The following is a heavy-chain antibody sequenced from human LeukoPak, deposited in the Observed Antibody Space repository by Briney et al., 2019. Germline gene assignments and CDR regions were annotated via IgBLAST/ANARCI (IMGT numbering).Heavy chain of an antibody. Sequence: GESLKISCKGSGYSFTSYWIGWVRQVPGKGLEWMGIIYPGDSDTRYSPSFQGQVTISADKSISTAYLQWSSLKASDTAMYYCARGYCTNGVCYTSFDYWGQGTLVTVSS. V-gene: IGHV5-51*01. CDR3: ARGYCTNGVCYTSFDY. CDR1: GYSFTSYW. D-gene: IGHD2-8*01. CDR2: IYPGDSDT. J-gene: IGHJ4*02.